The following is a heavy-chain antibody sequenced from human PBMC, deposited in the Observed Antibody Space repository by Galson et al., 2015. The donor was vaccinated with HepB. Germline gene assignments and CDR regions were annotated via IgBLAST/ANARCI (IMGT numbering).Heavy chain of an antibody. Sequence: CAISGDSVSGNSAAWNWIRQSPSRGLEWLGRTYYRSKWYNDYAVSVKSRITINPDTSKNQFSLQLNSVTPEDTAVYYCARDGCTNGVCYFPSYGMDVWGQGNPGHRLL. CDR2: TYYRSKWYN. V-gene: IGHV6-1*01. D-gene: IGHD2-8*01. CDR3: ARDGCTNGVCYFPSYGMDV. CDR1: GDSVSGNSAA. J-gene: IGHJ6*02.